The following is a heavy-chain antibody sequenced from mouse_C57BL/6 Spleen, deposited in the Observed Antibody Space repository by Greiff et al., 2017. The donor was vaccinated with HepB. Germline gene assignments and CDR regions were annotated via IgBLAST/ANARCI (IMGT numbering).Heavy chain of an antibody. D-gene: IGHD3-3*01. J-gene: IGHJ1*03. CDR1: GFSLTSYG. V-gene: IGHV2-5*01. Sequence: QVQLQQSGPGLVQPSQSLSITCTVPGFSLTSYGVHWVRQSPGKGLEWLGVIWRGGSTDYNAAFMSRLSITKDNSKSQVFFKMNSLQADDTAIYYCAKNEGNVKGDSYWYFDVWGTGTTVTVSS. CDR3: AKNEGNVKGDSYWYFDV. CDR2: IWRGGST.